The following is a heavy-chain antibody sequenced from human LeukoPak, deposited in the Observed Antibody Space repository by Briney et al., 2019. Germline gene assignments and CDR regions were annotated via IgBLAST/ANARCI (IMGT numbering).Heavy chain of an antibody. CDR3: ARSYGKRGYFDY. J-gene: IGHJ4*02. CDR1: GYTFTSYD. V-gene: IGHV1-8*01. Sequence: ASVKVSCKASGYTFTSYDINWVRQATGQGLEWMGWMNPNSGNTGYAQKFQGRVTMTRNTSISTAYVELSSLRSEDTAVYYCARSYGKRGYFDYWGQGTLVTVSS. D-gene: IGHD3-10*01. CDR2: MNPNSGNT.